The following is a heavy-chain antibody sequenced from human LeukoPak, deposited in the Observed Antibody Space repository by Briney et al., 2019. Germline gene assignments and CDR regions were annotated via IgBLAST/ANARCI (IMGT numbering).Heavy chain of an antibody. CDR1: GYTFTSYA. CDR3: ARDLPDYGGNSRLAYYYYYGMDV. J-gene: IGHJ6*02. D-gene: IGHD4-23*01. Sequence: ASVKVSCKASGYTFTSYAMHWVRQAPGQRLEWMGWINAGNGNTKYSQKFQGRVTITMDTSASTAYMELSSLRSEDTAVYYCARDLPDYGGNSRLAYYYYYGMDVWGQGTTVTVSS. V-gene: IGHV1-3*01. CDR2: INAGNGNT.